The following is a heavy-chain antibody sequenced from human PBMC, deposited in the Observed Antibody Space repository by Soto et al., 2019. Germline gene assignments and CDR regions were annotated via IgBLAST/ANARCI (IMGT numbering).Heavy chain of an antibody. CDR1: GFTFSSYG. CDR3: AKGGGIAAGLGMDV. D-gene: IGHD6-13*01. Sequence: QVQLVESGGGVVQPGRSLRLSCAASGFTFSSYGMHWVRQAPGKGLEWVAVISYDGSNKYYADSVKGRFTISRDNSKNTLYLQMNSLRAEDTAVYYCAKGGGIAAGLGMDVW. CDR2: ISYDGSNK. J-gene: IGHJ6*01. V-gene: IGHV3-30*18.